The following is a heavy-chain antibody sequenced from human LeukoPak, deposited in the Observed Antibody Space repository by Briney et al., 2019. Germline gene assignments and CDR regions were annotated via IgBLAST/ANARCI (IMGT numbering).Heavy chain of an antibody. CDR3: ASAHDYGDPVDY. V-gene: IGHV3-30-3*01. D-gene: IGHD4-17*01. J-gene: IGHJ4*02. CDR2: ISYDGSNK. CDR1: GFTFSSYA. Sequence: PGGSLRLSCAASGFTFSSYAMHWVRQAPGKGLEWVAVISYDGSNKYYADSVKGRFTISRDNSKNTLYLQMNSLRAEDTAVYYCASAHDYGDPVDYWGQGTLVTVSS.